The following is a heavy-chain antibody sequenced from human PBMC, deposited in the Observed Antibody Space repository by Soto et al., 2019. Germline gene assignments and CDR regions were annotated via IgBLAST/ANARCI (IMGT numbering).Heavy chain of an antibody. D-gene: IGHD5-12*01. V-gene: IGHV3-30*18. Sequence: QLVESGGGVVQPGRSLRLSCAASGFTFSPYGMHWVRQAPGKGLEWVAVTSYDGSNKYYADSVKGRFTISRDNSKNTLYLQMNSLRAEDTAVYYCAKDSGYSGYDVYDYYYGMDVWGQGTTVTVSS. CDR3: AKDSGYSGYDVYDYYYGMDV. J-gene: IGHJ6*02. CDR2: TSYDGSNK. CDR1: GFTFSPYG.